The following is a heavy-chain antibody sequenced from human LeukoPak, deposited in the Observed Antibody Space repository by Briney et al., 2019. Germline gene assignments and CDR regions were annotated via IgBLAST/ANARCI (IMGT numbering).Heavy chain of an antibody. D-gene: IGHD6-13*01. V-gene: IGHV4-34*01. CDR2: INHSGST. J-gene: IGHJ4*02. CDR1: GGSFSGYY. CDR3: ARKIAAAAPFDY. Sequence: SETLSLTCAVYGGSFSGYYWSWIRQPPGKGLEWIGEINHSGSTNYNPSLKSRVTISVDTSKNQFSLKLSSVTAADTAVYNCARKIAAAAPFDYWGQGTLVTVSS.